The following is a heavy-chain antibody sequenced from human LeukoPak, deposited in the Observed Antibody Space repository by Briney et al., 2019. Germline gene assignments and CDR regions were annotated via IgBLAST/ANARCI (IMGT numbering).Heavy chain of an antibody. CDR2: IYYSGST. J-gene: IGHJ6*03. D-gene: IGHD2-8*01. CDR1: GGSVSSYY. Sequence: PSETLSLTCTVSGGSVSSYYWSWIRQPPGKGLEWIGYIYYSGSTKYNTSLKSRVTISVDTSKSQCSLNSRSLTTADTTAYYCARGGKQLMVAYYYYMDVWGKETTVTVSS. CDR3: ARGGKQLMVAYYYYMDV. V-gene: IGHV4-59*02.